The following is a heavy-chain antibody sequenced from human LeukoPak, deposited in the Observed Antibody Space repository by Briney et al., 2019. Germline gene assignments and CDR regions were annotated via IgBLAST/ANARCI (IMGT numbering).Heavy chain of an antibody. CDR2: ISASGGSS. Sequence: PGGSLRLSCAASGFTFSSYSMNWVRQAPGKGLEWVSAISASGGSSYYADSVKGRFTISKDNSNNTLYLQMNSLRAEDTAVYYCTKEKQWLVRFDYWGQGTLVTVSS. CDR1: GFTFSSYS. V-gene: IGHV3-23*01. J-gene: IGHJ4*02. D-gene: IGHD6-19*01. CDR3: TKEKQWLVRFDY.